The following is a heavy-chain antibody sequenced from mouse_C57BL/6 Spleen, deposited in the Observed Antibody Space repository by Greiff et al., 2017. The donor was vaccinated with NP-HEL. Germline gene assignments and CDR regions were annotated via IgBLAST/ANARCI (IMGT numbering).Heavy chain of an antibody. CDR3: AQERGHYYGSSPHWYFDV. J-gene: IGHJ1*03. D-gene: IGHD1-1*01. CDR1: GYAFSSYW. Sequence: QVQLQQSGAELVKPGASVKISCKASGYAFSSYWMNWVKQRPGKGLEWIGQIYPGDGDTNYNGKFKGKATLTADKSSSTAYMQLSSLTSEDSAVYFCAQERGHYYGSSPHWYFDVWGTGTTVTVSS. V-gene: IGHV1-80*01. CDR2: IYPGDGDT.